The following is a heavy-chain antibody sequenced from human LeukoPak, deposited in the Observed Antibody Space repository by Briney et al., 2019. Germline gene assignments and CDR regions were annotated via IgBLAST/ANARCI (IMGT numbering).Heavy chain of an antibody. D-gene: IGHD4-23*01. CDR2: IGTSSSTI. CDR3: ARHDYGGNSGDY. Sequence: GGSLRLSCAASGFTFSSYGMNWVRQTPGKGLEWVSYIGTSSSTIYYADSVKGRFTISRDSAKNSLYLQMNSLRDEDTAVYYCARHDYGGNSGDYWGRGTLVTVSS. CDR1: GFTFSSYG. V-gene: IGHV3-48*02. J-gene: IGHJ4*02.